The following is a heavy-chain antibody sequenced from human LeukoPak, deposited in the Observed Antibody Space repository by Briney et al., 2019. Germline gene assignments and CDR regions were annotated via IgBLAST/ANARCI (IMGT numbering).Heavy chain of an antibody. Sequence: GASVKVSCKASGGTFSSYAISWVRQAPGQGLEWMGRIIPILGMANYAQKFQGRVTITADKSTSTAYIELSSLRSEDTAVYYCARASQGYYDSSGSDWGQGTLVTVSS. CDR1: GGTFSSYA. V-gene: IGHV1-69*04. CDR3: ARASQGYYDSSGSD. J-gene: IGHJ4*02. D-gene: IGHD3-22*01. CDR2: IIPILGMA.